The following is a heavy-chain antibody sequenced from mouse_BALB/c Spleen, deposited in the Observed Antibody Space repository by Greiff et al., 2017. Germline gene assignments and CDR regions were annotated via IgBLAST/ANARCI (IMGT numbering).Heavy chain of an antibody. D-gene: IGHD1-1*01. J-gene: IGHJ4*01. CDR1: GYSITSDYA. CDR2: ISYSGST. CDR3: ARYLLRAMDY. Sequence: EVQLQQSGPGLVKPSQSLSLTCTVTGYSITSDYAWNWIRQFPGNKLEWMGYISYSGSTSYNPSLKSRISITRDTSKNQFFLQLNSVTTEDTATYYCARYLLRAMDYWGQGTSVTVSS. V-gene: IGHV3-2*02.